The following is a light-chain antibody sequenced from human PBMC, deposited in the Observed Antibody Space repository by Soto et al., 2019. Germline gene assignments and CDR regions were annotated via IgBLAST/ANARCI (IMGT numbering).Light chain of an antibody. CDR1: QSVKTF. CDR3: QQSYSTFQT. V-gene: IGKV3-11*01. Sequence: EIVLTQSPATLSLSPGERATLSCRASQSVKTFLVWYQQRPGQAPRLLIHDASHRAAGIPARFSGSGSGTDFTLTISSLQPEDFATYFCQQSYSTFQTFGPGTKVDIK. J-gene: IGKJ3*01. CDR2: DAS.